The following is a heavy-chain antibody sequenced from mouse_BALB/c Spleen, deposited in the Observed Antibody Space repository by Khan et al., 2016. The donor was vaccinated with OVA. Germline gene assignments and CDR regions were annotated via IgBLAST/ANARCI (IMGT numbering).Heavy chain of an antibody. J-gene: IGHJ4*01. D-gene: IGHD2-10*01. CDR1: GFSLTSYG. CDR2: IWGDENT. V-gene: IGHV2-3*01. CDR3: ATYNGNYPYAMDY. Sequence: VKLMESGPGLVAPSQSLSITCTVSGFSLTSYGVSWVRQPPGKGLEWLGIIWGDENTNNHSALRSRLSISKDNSKSQVFLKLNSLQTDDTATYYCATYNGNYPYAMDYWGQGTSVTVSS.